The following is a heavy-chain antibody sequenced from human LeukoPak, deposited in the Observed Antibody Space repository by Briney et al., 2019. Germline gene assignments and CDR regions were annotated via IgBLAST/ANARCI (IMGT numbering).Heavy chain of an antibody. CDR1: GFNFITAA. CDR2: IGSSGGST. Sequence: PAGSLRLSCAASGFNFITAAMTWVRQAPGKGLEWVSLIGSSGGSTYYADSVKGRFTISRDNFNHTLSLQMNSLRVEDTAIYYCVKDIQLSIWGRGTMVTVSS. J-gene: IGHJ3*02. D-gene: IGHD5-24*01. V-gene: IGHV3-23*01. CDR3: VKDIQLSI.